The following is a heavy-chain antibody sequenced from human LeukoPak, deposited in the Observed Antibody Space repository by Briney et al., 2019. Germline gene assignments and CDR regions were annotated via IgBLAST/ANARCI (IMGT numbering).Heavy chain of an antibody. V-gene: IGHV3-9*01. CDR2: ISWNSGSI. CDR3: AKDRRYSYGLYYFDY. Sequence: GGSLRLSCAASGFTFDDYAMHWVRQAPGKGLEWVSGISWNSGSIGYADSVKGRFTISRDNAKNSLYLQMNSLRAEDTALYYCAKDRRYSYGLYYFDYWGQGTLVTVSS. D-gene: IGHD5-18*01. J-gene: IGHJ4*02. CDR1: GFTFDDYA.